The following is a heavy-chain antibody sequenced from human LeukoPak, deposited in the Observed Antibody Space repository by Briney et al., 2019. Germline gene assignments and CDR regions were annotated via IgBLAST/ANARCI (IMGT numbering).Heavy chain of an antibody. V-gene: IGHV5-51*01. CDR1: GYKLTNNW. Sequence: GESLKISCKISGYKLTNNWIGWVRQVPGKGLEWTGLIYPGYSDAKYSPSFQGQVTLSVDASISTPYLQLSGLRASDTAIYYCVRFALTSSLDHWGQGTLVTVSS. CDR3: VRFALTSSLDH. CDR2: IYPGYSDA. D-gene: IGHD6-13*01. J-gene: IGHJ5*02.